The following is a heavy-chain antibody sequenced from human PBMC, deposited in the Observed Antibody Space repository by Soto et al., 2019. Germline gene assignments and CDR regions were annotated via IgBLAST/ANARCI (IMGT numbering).Heavy chain of an antibody. CDR1: GGSMTSYY. D-gene: IGHD6-19*01. V-gene: IGHV4-4*07. J-gene: IGHJ4*02. CDR3: ARSSGWYFDY. Sequence: PSETLSLTCTVSGGSMTSYYWTWIRQPAGKGLEWIGRVYSSGGTHYNPSLKSRVTISLDTSKNQFSLKLSSVTAADTAVYYCARSSGWYFDYWGQGTLVTVSS. CDR2: VYSSGGT.